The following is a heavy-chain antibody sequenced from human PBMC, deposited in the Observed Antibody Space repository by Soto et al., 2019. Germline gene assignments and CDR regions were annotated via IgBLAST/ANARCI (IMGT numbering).Heavy chain of an antibody. J-gene: IGHJ6*02. CDR2: ISSYNGDT. Sequence: QVQLVQSGAEVKKPGASVKVSCKASGYTFTRSGISWVRQAPGQGPEWMGWISSYNGDTNYAQTVKGRVTMTTDTPTSTAYRALTRMRSDDTAVDYCASDGVAPYYYSGMDVGGQGTPVTVSS. D-gene: IGHD5-12*01. V-gene: IGHV1-18*01. CDR1: GYTFTRSG. CDR3: ASDGVAPYYYSGMDV.